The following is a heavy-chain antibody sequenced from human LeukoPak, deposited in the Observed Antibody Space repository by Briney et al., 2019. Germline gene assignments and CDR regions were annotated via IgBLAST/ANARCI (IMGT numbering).Heavy chain of an antibody. V-gene: IGHV5-51*01. CDR2: IYPGDSDT. CDR1: GYSFTNYW. D-gene: IGHD2-15*01. Sequence: GESLKISRKGSGYSFTNYWIGWVRQMPGKGLEWMGIIYPGDSDTRYSPSFQGQVTISADKSISTAYLQWSSLKASDTAMYYCVRSPACSSGTCYPNWFDPWGQGTLVTVSS. CDR3: VRSPACSSGTCYPNWFDP. J-gene: IGHJ5*02.